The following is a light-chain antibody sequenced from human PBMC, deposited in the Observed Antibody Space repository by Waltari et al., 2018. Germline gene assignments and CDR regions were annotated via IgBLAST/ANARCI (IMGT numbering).Light chain of an antibody. CDR3: QKYGSLPAT. J-gene: IGKJ1*01. Sequence: EIMLTQSPGTLSLSPGERATLPCSASQSISRYLARYQHRPGQAPWLLIDDASSRATGIPDRFSGSGSGTDVSLTISRLEPEDFAVYYCQKYGSLPATFGQGTKVEIK. V-gene: IGKV3-20*01. CDR1: QSISRY. CDR2: DAS.